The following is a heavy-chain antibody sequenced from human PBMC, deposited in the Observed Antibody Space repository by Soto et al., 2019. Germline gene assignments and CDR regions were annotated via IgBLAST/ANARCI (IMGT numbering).Heavy chain of an antibody. CDR1: GGSISSDAYY. V-gene: IGHV4-31*03. D-gene: IGHD3-10*01. Sequence: VQLQESGPGLVKPSQTLSLTCTVSGGSISSDAYYWSWIRQHPGKGLEWIGNIYYSGSTYYNPSLKRRVTISVDTSKNQFSVKLSSVTAADTAVYYCARFYYGSGSYPAFDYWGQGTLVTVSS. CDR3: ARFYYGSGSYPAFDY. CDR2: IYYSGST. J-gene: IGHJ4*02.